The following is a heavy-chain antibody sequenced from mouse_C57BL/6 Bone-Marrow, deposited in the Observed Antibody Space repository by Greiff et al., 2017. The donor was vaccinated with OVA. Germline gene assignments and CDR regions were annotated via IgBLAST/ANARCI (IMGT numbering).Heavy chain of an antibody. CDR1: GYTFTDYY. CDR2: INPNNGGT. Sequence: EVQLQQSGPELVKPGASVKISCKASGYTFTDYYMNWVKQSHGKSLEWIGDINPNNGGTSYNQKFKGKATLTVDKSSSTAYMELRSLTSEDSAVYYCARGVLRFLYWYFDVWGTGTTVTVSS. CDR3: ARGVLRFLYWYFDV. J-gene: IGHJ1*03. D-gene: IGHD1-1*01. V-gene: IGHV1-26*01.